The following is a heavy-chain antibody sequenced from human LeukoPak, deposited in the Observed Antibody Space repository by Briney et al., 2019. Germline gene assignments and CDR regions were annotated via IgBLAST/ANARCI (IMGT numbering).Heavy chain of an antibody. CDR1: GGTFSSYA. V-gene: IGHV1-69*04. CDR3: AGASPYCGGDCCLNY. D-gene: IGHD2-21*02. CDR2: IIPILGIA. J-gene: IGHJ4*02. Sequence: SVKVSCKASGGTFSSYAISWVRQAPGQGLEWMGRIIPILGIANYAQKFQGRVTITADKSTSTAYMELSSLRSEDTAVYYCAGASPYCGGDCCLNYWGQGTLVTVSS.